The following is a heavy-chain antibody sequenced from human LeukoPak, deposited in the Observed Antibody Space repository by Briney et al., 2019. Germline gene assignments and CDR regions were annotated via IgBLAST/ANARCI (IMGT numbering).Heavy chain of an antibody. CDR1: GYTFTSYD. Sequence: ASVKVSCTASGYTFTSYDINWVRQATGQGLEWMGWMNPNSGNTGYAQNFQGRVTMTRNTSISTAYMELNSLRSEDTAVYYCARDIPRGGHSVWGQGTLVTVSS. J-gene: IGHJ4*02. CDR3: ARDIPRGGHSV. CDR2: MNPNSGNT. D-gene: IGHD4-23*01. V-gene: IGHV1-8*01.